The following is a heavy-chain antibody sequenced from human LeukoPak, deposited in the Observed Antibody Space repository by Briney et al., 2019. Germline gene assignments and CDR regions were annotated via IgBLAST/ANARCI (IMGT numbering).Heavy chain of an antibody. CDR1: GFTFGDYG. CDR2: IRSNGDTA. V-gene: IGHV3-23*01. CDR3: AKGQELDDGVFDS. D-gene: IGHD1-1*01. J-gene: IGHJ4*02. Sequence: PGGSLRLSCTGSGFTFGDYGMSWVRQAPGKGLEWVSTIRSNGDTAYNADSVNGRFTISRDNSKNTLYLQMDSLRVEDTAIYYCAKGQELDDGVFDSWGQGTLVTVSS.